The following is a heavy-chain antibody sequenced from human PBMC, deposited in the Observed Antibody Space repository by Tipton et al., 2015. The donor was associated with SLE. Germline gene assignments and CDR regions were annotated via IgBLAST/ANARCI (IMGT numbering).Heavy chain of an antibody. Sequence: TLSLTCAVHGESFSDYYWSWFRQPPGKGMEWIGEVKYRGSTNYSPSLKSRVTISVDTSKNQFSLKLSSVIAADTAVYYCARRYDFWSGYYSHWGQGTLVTVSS. CDR1: GESFSDYY. CDR3: ARRYDFWSGYYSH. D-gene: IGHD3-3*01. J-gene: IGHJ4*02. V-gene: IGHV4-34*01. CDR2: VKYRGST.